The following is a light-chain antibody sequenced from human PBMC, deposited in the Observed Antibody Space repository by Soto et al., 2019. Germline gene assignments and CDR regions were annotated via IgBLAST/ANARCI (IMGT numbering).Light chain of an antibody. CDR2: GAS. CDR3: QQYGSSPRFT. Sequence: EIVLTQSPGTLSLSPGERATLSCRASQSVSSSYLAWYQQKPGQAPRLLIYGASSRATGIPDRFSGSGSGKDFTLNISRLEPEDFAVYYCQQYGSSPRFTLAPGTNVDIK. J-gene: IGKJ3*01. CDR1: QSVSSSY. V-gene: IGKV3-20*01.